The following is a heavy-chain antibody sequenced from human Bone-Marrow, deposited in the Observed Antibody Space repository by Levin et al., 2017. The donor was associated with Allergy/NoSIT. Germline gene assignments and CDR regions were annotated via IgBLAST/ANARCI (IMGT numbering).Heavy chain of an antibody. J-gene: IGHJ4*02. V-gene: IGHV4-34*01. D-gene: IGHD3-10*01. CDR3: ARGVRYSGSATSYDY. CDR2: ISHGGST. CDR1: GGSFSGYY. Sequence: KTSETLSLTCAVYGGSFSGYYWTWIRQPPGKRLEWIGEISHGGSTHYSPSLKSPVTISVDTSKNQVSLRLSSVTAADTAVYYCARGVRYSGSATSYDYWGRGTLVTVAS.